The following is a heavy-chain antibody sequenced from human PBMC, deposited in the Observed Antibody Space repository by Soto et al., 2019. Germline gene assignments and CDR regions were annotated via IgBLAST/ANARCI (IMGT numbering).Heavy chain of an antibody. V-gene: IGHV6-1*01. D-gene: IGHD1-7*01. CDR2: TYYRSRWDN. CDR3: SGITAHQLYYMDV. J-gene: IGHJ6*03. Sequence: QVQLQESGPGLVKPSQTLSLTCAISGDSVSSNSAAWNSIRLSPSRGLEWLARTYYRSRWDNEYAVSVSSGITVNPSTTQLQFPLPLISVTPVDTAVYYCSGITAHQLYYMDVWRKGIPVTVSS. CDR1: GDSVSSNSAA.